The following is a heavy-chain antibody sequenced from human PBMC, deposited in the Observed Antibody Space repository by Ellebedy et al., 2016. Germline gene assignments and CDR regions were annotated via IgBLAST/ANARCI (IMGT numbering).Heavy chain of an antibody. CDR1: GGSISNSNYY. Sequence: SETLSLTCTVSGGSISNSNYYWGWIRQPPGKGLEWVGSMYYSGGIYYNPSLKSRVTLSVDTSKNQISLKVRSITAADTAVYYCASTYGTRRYMDVWGKGTAVTVSS. J-gene: IGHJ6*03. CDR3: ASTYGTRRYMDV. CDR2: MYYSGGI. V-gene: IGHV4-39*07. D-gene: IGHD3-10*01.